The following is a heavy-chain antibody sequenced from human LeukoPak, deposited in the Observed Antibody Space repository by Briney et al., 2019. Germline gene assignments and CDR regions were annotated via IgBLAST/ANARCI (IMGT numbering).Heavy chain of an antibody. CDR2: ISRSSGTM. D-gene: IGHD3-10*01. CDR1: GFSFSVYA. J-gene: IGHJ4*02. CDR3: ASGTYRLGDY. Sequence: GGSLRLSCAASGFSFSVYAMNWVRQAPGKGLEWISYISRSSGTMYYADSVKGRFTISRDNAKNSLYLQMNSLRAEDTAVYYCASGTYRLGDYWGLGTLVTVSS. V-gene: IGHV3-48*04.